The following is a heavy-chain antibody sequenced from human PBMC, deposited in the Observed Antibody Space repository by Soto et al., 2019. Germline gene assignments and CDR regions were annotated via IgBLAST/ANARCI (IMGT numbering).Heavy chain of an antibody. Sequence: QVQLQETGPGLVKPSETLSLTCTVSGCAISSYYWSWIRQRAGQGLEWIGRIYTSGSTNYNPSLKIRVTMSVDKSKNHFALKLSSVTPADTAVYYCAGDSGDLTFDYWGQGTLVPVSS. CDR3: AGDSGDLTFDY. CDR2: IYTSGST. D-gene: IGHD6-19*01. J-gene: IGHJ4*02. CDR1: GCAISSYY. V-gene: IGHV4-4*07.